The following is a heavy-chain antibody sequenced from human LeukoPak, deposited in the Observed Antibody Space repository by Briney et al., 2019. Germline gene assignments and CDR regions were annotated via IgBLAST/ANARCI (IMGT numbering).Heavy chain of an antibody. D-gene: IGHD5-18*01. CDR2: TYYRSKWYN. Sequence: SQTLSLTCAISGDSVSSNSAAWNWIRQSPSRGLEWLGRTYYRSKWYNGYSVSVKSRIIINPDTSKNQFSLQLNSVTPEDTAVYYCARDAGYGYDRFDYWGQGTQVTVSS. V-gene: IGHV6-1*01. J-gene: IGHJ4*02. CDR1: GDSVSSNSAA. CDR3: ARDAGYGYDRFDY.